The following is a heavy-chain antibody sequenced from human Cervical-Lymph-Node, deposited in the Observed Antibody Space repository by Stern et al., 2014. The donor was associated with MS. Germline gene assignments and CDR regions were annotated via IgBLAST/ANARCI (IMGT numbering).Heavy chain of an antibody. V-gene: IGHV1-69*01. CDR1: GGTLNRNA. Sequence: VQLVESGAEVKKPGSSVKISCKASGGTLNRNAFSWVRQAPGQGLEWMGGIIPISGKTAYAQKILARATLTAEESTGTAYMELRSLRSEDTAVFYCAITDSAWDNPFHFYGMDVWGQGTTVIVSS. CDR2: IIPISGKT. CDR3: AITDSAWDNPFHFYGMDV. D-gene: IGHD6-19*01. J-gene: IGHJ6*02.